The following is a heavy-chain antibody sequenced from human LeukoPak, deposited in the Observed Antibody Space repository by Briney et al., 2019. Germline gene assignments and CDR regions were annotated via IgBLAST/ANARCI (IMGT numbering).Heavy chain of an antibody. CDR3: VVILVPGGVWHFDL. Sequence: GGSLRLSCVASGLTFRNYGFHWVRQAPGKGLEWVAIIYSGGGTTKYYAESVKDRFTITRDDSRDTLYLQMNSLRAEDTAVYYCVVILVPGGVWHFDLWGRGTLVTVSS. CDR2: IYSGGGTTK. CDR1: GLTFRNYG. V-gene: IGHV3-33*03. D-gene: IGHD2-2*01. J-gene: IGHJ2*01.